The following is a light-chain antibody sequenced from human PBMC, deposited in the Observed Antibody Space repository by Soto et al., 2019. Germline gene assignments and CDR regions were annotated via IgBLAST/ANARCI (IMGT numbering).Light chain of an antibody. CDR2: GAS. CDR1: QDISNY. J-gene: IGKJ5*01. Sequence: DIQMTQSPSSLSASVGDRVTITCQASQDISNYLSWYQQKPGKAPKLLIYGASNLERGVPPRFSGSGSGTDFTFTISSLQPEDVATYYCHHYDNLPYTFGQGTRLEIK. CDR3: HHYDNLPYT. V-gene: IGKV1-33*01.